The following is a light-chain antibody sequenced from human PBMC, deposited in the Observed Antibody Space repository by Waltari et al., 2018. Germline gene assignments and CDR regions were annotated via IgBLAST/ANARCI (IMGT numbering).Light chain of an antibody. V-gene: IGKV3-11*01. CDR2: DAS. J-gene: IGKJ2*01. Sequence: EIVLTQSPATLSLSPVERATLSCRASQTVRTFLAWYQQKPGQAPRLLIFDASSRATGIPAKFRGSGSGTDFTLTVSNLEPEDFAVYYCQQRSNWPYTFGQGTRVDIK. CDR1: QTVRTF. CDR3: QQRSNWPYT.